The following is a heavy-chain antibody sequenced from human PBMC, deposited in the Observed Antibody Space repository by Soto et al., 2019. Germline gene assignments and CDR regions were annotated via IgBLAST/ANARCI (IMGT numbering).Heavy chain of an antibody. CDR3: ARPYGMDV. CDR1: GYNFTTYW. V-gene: IGHV5-51*03. Sequence: EVQLLQSGAEVRKPGESLKISCKGSGYNFTTYWIGWVRQMPGKGLEWMGIIYPFDSDTRYTPSFQGQVTISADKSISTADLHWSSLKVSDSAMYYCARPYGMDVWGQGTTVTVSS. CDR2: IYPFDSDT. J-gene: IGHJ6*02.